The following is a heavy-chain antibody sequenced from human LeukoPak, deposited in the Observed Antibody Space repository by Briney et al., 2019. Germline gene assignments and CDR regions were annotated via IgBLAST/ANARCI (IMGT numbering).Heavy chain of an antibody. Sequence: PGGSLGLSCAASGFTFSSYGMHWVRQAPGKGLEWVAVITSDGNNKFYAEAVKGRFTISRDNVKNTLYLQMNSLRPEDAAMYFCAKDNYDSSGIWDYWGQGTLVTVSS. CDR1: GFTFSSYG. CDR3: AKDNYDSSGIWDY. J-gene: IGHJ4*02. CDR2: ITSDGNNK. V-gene: IGHV3-30*18. D-gene: IGHD3-16*01.